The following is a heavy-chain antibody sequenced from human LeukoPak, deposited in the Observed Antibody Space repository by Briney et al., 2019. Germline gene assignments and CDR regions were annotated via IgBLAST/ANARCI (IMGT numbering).Heavy chain of an antibody. J-gene: IGHJ6*03. D-gene: IGHD4-23*01. CDR3: ARDRTVVTPHLYYYMDV. V-gene: IGHV4-34*01. Sequence: SETLSLTCAVYGGSLSGYYWSWIRQPPGKGLEWIGEINHSGSTNYNPSLKSRVTISIDTSKNQFSLKLTSVTAADTAVYYCARDRTVVTPHLYYYMDVWGKGTTVTVSS. CDR2: INHSGST. CDR1: GGSLSGYY.